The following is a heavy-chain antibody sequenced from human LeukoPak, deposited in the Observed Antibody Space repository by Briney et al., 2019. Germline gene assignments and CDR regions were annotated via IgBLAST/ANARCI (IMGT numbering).Heavy chain of an antibody. CDR1: GFSFSDYW. CDR2: IKTDGSAK. V-gene: IGHV3-7*01. D-gene: IGHD1-14*01. J-gene: IGHJ4*02. Sequence: GGSLRLSCVASGFSFSDYWLSWVRQAPGKGLEWVASIKTDGSAKYCVDSLKGRFTISRDNAKNSLYLQMNNLGAEDTAVYYCARDPESQKGRDGLDYWGQGSLVTVAS. CDR3: ARDPESQKGRDGLDY.